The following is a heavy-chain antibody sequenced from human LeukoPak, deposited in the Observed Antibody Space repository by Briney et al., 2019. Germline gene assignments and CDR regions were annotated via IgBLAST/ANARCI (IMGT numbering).Heavy chain of an antibody. V-gene: IGHV5-51*01. Sequence: GESLKIFCKGSGYSFTSYWIGWVRQMPGKGLELEGIIYPCDSDTRYSPSFQGQFTIPADKSISTAYLQWSSLKASDTAMYYCARHDYGSGSYAFDIWGQGTMVTVSS. CDR1: GYSFTSYW. CDR3: ARHDYGSGSYAFDI. J-gene: IGHJ3*02. CDR2: IYPCDSDT. D-gene: IGHD3-10*01.